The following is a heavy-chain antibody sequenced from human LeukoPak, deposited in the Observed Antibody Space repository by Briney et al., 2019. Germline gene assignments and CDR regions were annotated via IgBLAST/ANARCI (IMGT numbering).Heavy chain of an antibody. Sequence: GGSLRLSCAASGFTFSSYAMHWVRQAPGKGLEWVAVISYDGSNKYYADSVKGRFTISRDNSKNTLYLQMNSLRAEDTAVYYCARGAYYYDPFDYWGQGTLVTVSS. CDR2: ISYDGSNK. J-gene: IGHJ4*02. CDR1: GFTFSSYA. D-gene: IGHD3-22*01. V-gene: IGHV3-30-3*01. CDR3: ARGAYYYDPFDY.